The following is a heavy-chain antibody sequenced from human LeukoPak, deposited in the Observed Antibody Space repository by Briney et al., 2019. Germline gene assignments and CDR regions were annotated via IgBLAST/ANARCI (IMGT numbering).Heavy chain of an antibody. D-gene: IGHD1-26*01. CDR2: IYYSGST. V-gene: IGHV4-59*08. CDR3: ARDLGELTDH. CDR1: GGSISSYY. J-gene: IGHJ4*02. Sequence: SETLSLTCTVSGGSISSYYWSWIRQPPGKGLEWIGYIYYSGSTNYNPSLKSRVTISVDTSKNQFSLKLSSVTAADTAVYYCARDLGELTDHWGQGTLVTVSS.